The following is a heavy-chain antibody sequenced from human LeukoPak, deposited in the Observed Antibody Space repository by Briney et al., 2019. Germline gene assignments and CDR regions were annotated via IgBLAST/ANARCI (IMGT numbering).Heavy chain of an antibody. CDR1: GYTFTGYY. J-gene: IGHJ5*02. V-gene: IGHV1-2*02. D-gene: IGHD6-19*01. CDR3: AREEGIAVARTIVYNWFDP. CDR2: INPNSGGT. Sequence: GASVKVSCKASGYTFTGYYMHWVRQAPGQGLEWMGWINPNSGGTNYAQKFQGRVTMTRDTSISTAYMELSRLRSDDTAVYYCAREEGIAVARTIVYNWFDPWGQGTLVTVSS.